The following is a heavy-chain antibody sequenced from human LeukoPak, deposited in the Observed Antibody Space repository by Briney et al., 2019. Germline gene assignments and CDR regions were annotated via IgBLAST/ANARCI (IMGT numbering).Heavy chain of an antibody. CDR2: IYPGDSDT. CDR3: ARGAAGTTPDYYYFGLDV. J-gene: IGHJ6*02. CDR1: GYRFTDYW. D-gene: IGHD1-7*01. V-gene: IGHV5-51*01. Sequence: GESLKISCKGSGYRFTDYWIGWVRQMPGKGLEWMGIIYPGDSDTRYSPSFQGQVTISADKSINTAHLQWSSLKASDTAMYRARGAAGTTPDYYYFGLDVWGQGTTVRVSS.